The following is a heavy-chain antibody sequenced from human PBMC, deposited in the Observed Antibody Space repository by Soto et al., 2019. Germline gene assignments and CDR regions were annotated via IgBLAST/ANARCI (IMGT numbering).Heavy chain of an antibody. CDR1: GFTFSSYA. J-gene: IGHJ4*02. Sequence: PGGSLRLSCAASGFTFSSYAMHWVRQAPGKGLEWVAVISYDGSNKYYADSVKGRFTISRDNSKNTLYLQMNSLRAEDTAVYYCAREPIAAAGPYFDYWGQGTLVTVSS. CDR2: ISYDGSNK. CDR3: AREPIAAAGPYFDY. V-gene: IGHV3-30-3*01. D-gene: IGHD6-13*01.